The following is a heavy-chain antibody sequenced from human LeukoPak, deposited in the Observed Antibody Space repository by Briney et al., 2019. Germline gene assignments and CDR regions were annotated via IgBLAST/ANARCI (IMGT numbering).Heavy chain of an antibody. CDR3: TTSSNRVYYYYYYMDV. Sequence: SGGSLRLSCAASGFTFSNAWMSWVRQAPGKGLEWVGRIKSKTDGCTTDYAAPVKVRFTISRDDSKNTLYLQMNSLKTEDTAVYYCTTSSNRVYYYYYYMDVWGKGTTVTISS. J-gene: IGHJ6*03. V-gene: IGHV3-15*01. CDR1: GFTFSNAW. CDR2: IKSKTDGCTT. D-gene: IGHD1-14*01.